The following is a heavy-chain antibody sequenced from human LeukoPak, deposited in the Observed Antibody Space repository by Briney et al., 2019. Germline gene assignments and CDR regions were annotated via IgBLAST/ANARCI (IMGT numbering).Heavy chain of an antibody. CDR1: GFTFSSYA. J-gene: IGHJ3*02. V-gene: IGHV3-23*01. CDR3: ARSRLGLDAFDI. D-gene: IGHD1-26*01. CDR2: ISGSGGST. Sequence: GGSLRLSCAASGFTFSSYAMSWVRQAPGKGLEWVSAISGSGGSTYYADSVKGRFTISRDNSKNTLYLQMGSLRAEDMAVYYCARSRLGLDAFDIWGQGTMVTVSS.